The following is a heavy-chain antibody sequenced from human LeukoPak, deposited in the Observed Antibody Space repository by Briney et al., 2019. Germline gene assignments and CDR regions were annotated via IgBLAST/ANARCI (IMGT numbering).Heavy chain of an antibody. V-gene: IGHV1-69*04. Sequence: GASVTVSCKASGGTFISYAISWVRQAPGQGLEWMGRIIPILGIANYAQKFQGRVTITADKSTSTAYMELSSLRSEDTAVYYCALYSYGYDAFDIWGQGTMVTVSS. CDR1: GGTFISYA. CDR3: ALYSYGYDAFDI. J-gene: IGHJ3*02. D-gene: IGHD5-18*01. CDR2: IIPILGIA.